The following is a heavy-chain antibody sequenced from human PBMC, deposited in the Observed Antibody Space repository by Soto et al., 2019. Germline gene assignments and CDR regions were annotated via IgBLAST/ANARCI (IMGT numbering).Heavy chain of an antibody. CDR1: GFTFSNYG. Sequence: QVQLVESEGGVVQPGRSLRLSCTASGFTFSNYGMHWVRQAPGKGLEWVTVISYDGNVAYYADSVKGRFTSSRDNSTNTLYLQMHSLRTEDTAVYYCAKEGPITNWYFDYWGQGTLVTVSS. CDR3: AKEGPITNWYFDY. V-gene: IGHV3-30*18. D-gene: IGHD1-1*01. CDR2: ISYDGNVA. J-gene: IGHJ4*02.